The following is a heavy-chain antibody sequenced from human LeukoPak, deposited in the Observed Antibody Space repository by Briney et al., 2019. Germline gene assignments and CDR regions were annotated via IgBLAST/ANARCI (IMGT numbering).Heavy chain of an antibody. CDR1: GFTFSSYA. Sequence: PGGSLRLSCAASGFTFSSYAMSWVRQAPGKGLEWVSAISGSGGSTYYADSVKGRFTISRDNSKNTLYLQMNSLRAEDTAVYYCAKPQYSSSWDYYYGMDVWGQGTTVTVSS. V-gene: IGHV3-23*01. CDR2: ISGSGGST. CDR3: AKPQYSSSWDYYYGMDV. J-gene: IGHJ6*02. D-gene: IGHD6-13*01.